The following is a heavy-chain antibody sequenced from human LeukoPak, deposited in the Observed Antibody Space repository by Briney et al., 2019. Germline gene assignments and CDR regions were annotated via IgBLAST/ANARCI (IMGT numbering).Heavy chain of an antibody. CDR3: AKARFATSGSGARFVIDY. J-gene: IGHJ4*02. V-gene: IGHV3-23*01. CDR2: SSSSGGST. Sequence: GGSLRLSCTASGFTFSSYAMSLVRQAPGKGLEWVSASSSSGGSTYYADSVKGRFTISRDNSKNTLYLQMNSLRAEDTAVYYCAKARFATSGSGARFVIDYWGQGTLVTVSS. D-gene: IGHD6-19*01. CDR1: GFTFSSYA.